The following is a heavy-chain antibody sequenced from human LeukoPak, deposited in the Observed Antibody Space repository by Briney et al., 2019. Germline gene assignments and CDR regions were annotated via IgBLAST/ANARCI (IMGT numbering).Heavy chain of an antibody. V-gene: IGHV3-48*01. CDR3: ARGSSGWVPYYYYMDV. J-gene: IGHJ6*03. CDR2: ISSSGSTK. D-gene: IGHD6-19*01. Sequence: GGSLRLSCAASGFTFSSYSMNWVRQAPGKGLEWVSYISSSGSTKYYADSVKGRFTISRDNAKNSLYLQMNSLRAEDTAVYYCARGSSGWVPYYYYMDVWGKGTTVTISS. CDR1: GFTFSSYS.